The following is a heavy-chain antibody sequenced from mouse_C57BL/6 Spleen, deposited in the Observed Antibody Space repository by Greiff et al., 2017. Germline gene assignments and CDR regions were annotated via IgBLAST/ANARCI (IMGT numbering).Heavy chain of an antibody. J-gene: IGHJ4*01. CDR1: GYSITSGYY. CDR3: ARAGYYYGSRDYAMDY. CDR2: ISYDGSN. D-gene: IGHD1-1*01. V-gene: IGHV3-6*01. Sequence: VQLQQSGPGLVKPSQSLSLTCSVTGYSITSGYYWNWIRQFPGNKLEWMGYISYDGSNNYNPSLKNRISITRDTSKNQFFLKLNSVTTEDTATYYCARAGYYYGSRDYAMDYWCQGTSVTVSS.